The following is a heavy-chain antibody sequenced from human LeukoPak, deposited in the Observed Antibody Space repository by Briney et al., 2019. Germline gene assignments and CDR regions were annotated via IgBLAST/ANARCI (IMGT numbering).Heavy chain of an antibody. CDR2: INPSGGST. CDR3: ARDQEGFDY. Sequence: GASVKVSCKASGYTFTSYYMHWVRQAPGQGLEWMGIINPSGGSTSYAQKFQGRVTMTRDTSISTAYMELSGLRSEDTAVYYCARDQEGFDYWGQGTLVTVSS. CDR1: GYTFTSYY. J-gene: IGHJ4*02. V-gene: IGHV1-46*01.